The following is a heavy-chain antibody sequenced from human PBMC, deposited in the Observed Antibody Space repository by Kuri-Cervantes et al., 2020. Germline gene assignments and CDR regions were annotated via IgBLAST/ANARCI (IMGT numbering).Heavy chain of an antibody. J-gene: IGHJ4*02. Sequence: SQTLSLTCAVYGGSFSGYYWSWIRQPPGKGLEWIGEINHSGSTNYNPSLKSRVTISVDTSKNQFSLKLSSVTAAGTAVYYCARETRSRSSLSNIPKFDYWGQGTLVTVSS. CDR3: ARETRSRSSLSNIPKFDY. CDR2: INHSGST. CDR1: GGSFSGYY. D-gene: IGHD2-2*02. V-gene: IGHV4-34*01.